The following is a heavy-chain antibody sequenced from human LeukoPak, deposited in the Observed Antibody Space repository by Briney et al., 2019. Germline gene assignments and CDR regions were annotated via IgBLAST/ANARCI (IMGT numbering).Heavy chain of an antibody. D-gene: IGHD2-2*01. V-gene: IGHV3-49*03. Sequence: QPGRSLRLSCTASGFTFGDYAMSWFRQAPGKGLEWIGFIRSKAYGGTTEYAVSVKGRFTISRDDSKSTAYLQMNSLKTEDTAVYYCTRDTRIVVASLSGYFDYWGQGTLVTVSS. CDR2: IRSKAYGGTT. CDR3: TRDTRIVVASLSGYFDY. CDR1: GFTFGDYA. J-gene: IGHJ4*02.